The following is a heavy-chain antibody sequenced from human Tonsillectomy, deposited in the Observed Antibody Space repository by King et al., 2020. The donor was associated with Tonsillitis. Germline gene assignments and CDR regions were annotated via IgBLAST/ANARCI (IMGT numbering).Heavy chain of an antibody. J-gene: IGHJ4*02. CDR3: ARGKYDLWSGHSDYFDY. CDR1: GGSFSDYF. Sequence: VQLQQWGAGLLKPSETLSLTCAVYGGSFSDYFWSWIRQPPGKGLEWIGDINHSGGTNFNPSLKSRVIMSMDRSKKQFSLRLSSVTATDTAVYYCARGKYDLWSGHSDYFDYWGRGALVTVSS. CDR2: INHSGGT. V-gene: IGHV4-34*01. D-gene: IGHD3-3*01.